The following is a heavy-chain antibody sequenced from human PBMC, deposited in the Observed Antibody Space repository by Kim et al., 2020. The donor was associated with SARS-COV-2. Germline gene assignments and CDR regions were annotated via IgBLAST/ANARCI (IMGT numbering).Heavy chain of an antibody. CDR3: ARDTRGLLTGSYFDY. V-gene: IGHV3-21*01. CDR2: ISSSSSYI. D-gene: IGHD3-9*01. Sequence: GGSLRLSCAASGFTFSSYSMNWVRQAPGKGLEWVSSISSSSSYIYYADSVKGRFTISRDNAKNSLYLQMNSLRAEDTAVYYCARDTRGLLTGSYFDYWGQGTLVTVSS. J-gene: IGHJ4*02. CDR1: GFTFSSYS.